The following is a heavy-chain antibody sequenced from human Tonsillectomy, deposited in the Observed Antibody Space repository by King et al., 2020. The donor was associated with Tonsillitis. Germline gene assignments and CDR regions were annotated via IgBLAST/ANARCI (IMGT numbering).Heavy chain of an antibody. CDR2: INHSGST. V-gene: IGHV4-34*01. Sequence: VQLQQWGAGLLKPSETLSLTCAVYGGSFSGYYWSWIRQPPGKGLEWIGEINHSGSTNYNPSLKSRVTISVDTSKNQFSLKLSSVTAADTAVYYCARGRRFGVVITNWFDPWGQGTLVTVSS. J-gene: IGHJ5*02. D-gene: IGHD3-3*01. CDR3: ARGRRFGVVITNWFDP. CDR1: GGSFSGYY.